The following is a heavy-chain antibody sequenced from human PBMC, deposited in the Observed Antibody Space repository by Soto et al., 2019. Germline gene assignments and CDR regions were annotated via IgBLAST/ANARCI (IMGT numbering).Heavy chain of an antibody. CDR3: ARGSDTAMADFDY. D-gene: IGHD5-18*01. V-gene: IGHV3-30-3*01. J-gene: IGHJ4*02. CDR2: ISYDGSNK. Sequence: QVQLVESGGGVVQPGRSLRLSCVASGFTFSSYVMHWVRQAPGKGLEWVGVISYDGSNKYYADSVKGRFTISRDNSKNTLYLQMNSLRGEDTAVYYCARGSDTAMADFDYWGQGTLVTVSS. CDR1: GFTFSSYV.